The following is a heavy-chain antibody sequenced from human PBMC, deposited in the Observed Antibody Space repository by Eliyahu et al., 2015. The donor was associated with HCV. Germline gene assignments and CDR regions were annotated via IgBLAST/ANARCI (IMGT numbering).Heavy chain of an antibody. J-gene: IGHJ5*02. V-gene: IGHV4-4*07. CDR2: IYTSGST. Sequence: QVQLQESGPGLVKPSETLSLTCTVSGGSISSYSWSWIRQPAGKGLEWIGRIYTSGSTNYNPPLKSRVTMSVDTSKNQFSLKLSSVTAADTAVYYCARDLPLVGDGDYWFDPWGQGTLVTVSS. CDR3: ARDLPLVGDGDYWFDP. CDR1: GGSISSYS. D-gene: IGHD4-17*01.